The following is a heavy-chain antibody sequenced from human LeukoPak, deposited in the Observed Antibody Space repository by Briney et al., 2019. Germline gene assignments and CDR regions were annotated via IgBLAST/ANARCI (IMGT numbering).Heavy chain of an antibody. Sequence: PSETLSLTGSVSGYSISSGYYWGWIRQPPGKGLEWIGSIYQSGSTYYNPSLKSRVTISVDTSKNQFSLKLSSVTAADTAVYYCAGLAWGRLDYWGQGTLVTVSS. V-gene: IGHV4-38-2*02. CDR2: IYQSGST. CDR1: GYSISSGYY. CDR3: AGLAWGRLDY. J-gene: IGHJ4*02. D-gene: IGHD7-27*01.